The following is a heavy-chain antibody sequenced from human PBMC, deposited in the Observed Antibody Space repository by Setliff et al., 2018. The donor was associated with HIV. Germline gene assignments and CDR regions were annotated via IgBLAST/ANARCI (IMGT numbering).Heavy chain of an antibody. V-gene: IGHV5-51*01. Sequence: PGESLKISCRGSGYSFTSYWIGWVRQMPGKGLEWMGIIYPGDSDTRYSPSFQGQVTISADKSINTAYLQWRSLKASDTAMYYCARSSTVVEANWFDPWGQGTLVTVSS. CDR3: ARSSTVVEANWFDP. J-gene: IGHJ5*02. CDR2: IYPGDSDT. D-gene: IGHD2-2*01. CDR1: GYSFTSYW.